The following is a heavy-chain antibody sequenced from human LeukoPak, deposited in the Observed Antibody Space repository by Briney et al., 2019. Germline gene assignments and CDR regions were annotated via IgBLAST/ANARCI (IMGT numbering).Heavy chain of an antibody. CDR1: GGSISSGGYY. D-gene: IGHD4-11*01. V-gene: IGHV4-30-2*01. J-gene: IGHJ4*02. CDR3: ARSLPERLGPFDY. CDR2: IYHSGST. Sequence: SETLSLTCTVSGGSISSGGYYWSWIRQPPGKGLEWIGYIYHSGSTYYNPSLKSRVTISVDRSKNQFSLKLSSVTAADTAVYYCARSLPERLGPFDYWGQGTLVTVSS.